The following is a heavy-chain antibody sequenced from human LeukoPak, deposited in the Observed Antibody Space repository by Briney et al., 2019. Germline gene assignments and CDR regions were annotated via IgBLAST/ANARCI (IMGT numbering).Heavy chain of an antibody. J-gene: IGHJ4*02. D-gene: IGHD3-22*01. Sequence: GASVKVSCKASGGTFSSYTISWVRQAPGQGLEWMGRIIPILGIANYAQKFQGRVTITADKSTSTAYMELSSLRSEDTAVYYCARDQRYYYDSSGYYHFDYWGQGTLVTVSS. CDR2: IIPILGIA. CDR3: ARDQRYYYDSSGYYHFDY. V-gene: IGHV1-69*04. CDR1: GGTFSSYT.